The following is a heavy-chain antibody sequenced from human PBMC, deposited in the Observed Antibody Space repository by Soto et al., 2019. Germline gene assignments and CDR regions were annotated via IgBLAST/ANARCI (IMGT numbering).Heavy chain of an antibody. CDR2: ISAYNGNT. V-gene: IGHV1-18*01. CDR3: ARIRGYYYGSGSDYMTFPPNAFYI. CDR1: GYTFTSYG. D-gene: IGHD3-10*01. J-gene: IGHJ3*02. Sequence: ASVKVSCKASGYTFTSYGISWVRQAPGQGLEWMGWISAYNGNTNYAQKLQGRVTMTTDTSTSTAYMELRSLRSDDTAVYYCARIRGYYYGSGSDYMTFPPNAFYIWGQGTMVTVSS.